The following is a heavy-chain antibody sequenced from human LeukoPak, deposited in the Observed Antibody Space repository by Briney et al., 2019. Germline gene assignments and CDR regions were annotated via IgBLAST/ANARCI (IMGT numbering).Heavy chain of an antibody. CDR1: GYTFTSYG. Sequence: ASVKVSCKXSGYTFTSYGISWVRQAPGQGLEWMGWISAYNGNTNYAQKLQGRVTMTTDTSTSTAYMELRSLRPDDTAVYYCARGQYDFWNGQSPLDYWGQGTLVTVSS. CDR3: ARGQYDFWNGQSPLDY. CDR2: ISAYNGNT. V-gene: IGHV1-18*01. J-gene: IGHJ4*02. D-gene: IGHD3-3*01.